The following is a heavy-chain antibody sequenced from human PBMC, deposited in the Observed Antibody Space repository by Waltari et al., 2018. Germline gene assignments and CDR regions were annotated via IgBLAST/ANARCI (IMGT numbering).Heavy chain of an antibody. CDR3: AECRGVRGVIPFDY. CDR1: GFTFSTYG. Sequence: EVQLVESGGGLVQPGGSLRLSCAASGFTFSTYGMSWVRQAPGKGLEWSSAISVGSDNTHYADSVKGRFTISRDNSKNTLYLQMNSLRADDTAVYYCAECRGVRGVIPFDYWGQGTLVTVSS. CDR2: ISVGSDNT. V-gene: IGHV3-23*04. D-gene: IGHD3-10*01. J-gene: IGHJ4*02.